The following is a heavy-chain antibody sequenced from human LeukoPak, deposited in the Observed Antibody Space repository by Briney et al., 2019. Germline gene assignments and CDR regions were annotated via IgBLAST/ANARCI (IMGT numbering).Heavy chain of an antibody. V-gene: IGHV3-23*01. CDR1: GYTFSSYA. D-gene: IGHD2-2*01. Sequence: GGSLRLSCAASGYTFSSYAMSLGRQAPGEGLELASTISGSGGSTYYADSVKGRFTISRDNSKNTLYLQMNSLRAEDTAVYYCARSAKSSHSTYSVVVPAAMRGDYYYYYGMDVWGKGTTVTVSS. J-gene: IGHJ6*04. CDR3: ARSAKSSHSTYSVVVPAAMRGDYYYYYGMDV. CDR2: ISGSGGST.